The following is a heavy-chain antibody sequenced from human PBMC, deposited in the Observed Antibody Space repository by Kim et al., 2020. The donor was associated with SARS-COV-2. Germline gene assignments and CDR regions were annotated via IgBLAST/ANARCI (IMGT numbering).Heavy chain of an antibody. V-gene: IGHV4-34*01. CDR1: GGSFSGYY. CDR2: INHSGST. Sequence: SETLSLTCAVYGGSFSGYYWSWIRQPPGKGLEWIGEINHSGSTNYNPSLKSRVTISVDTSKNQFSLKLSSVTASDTAVYYCAMRPRPRGDWYTWGQGTLVTVSS. CDR3: AMRPRPRGDWYT. J-gene: IGHJ4*02. D-gene: IGHD3-9*01.